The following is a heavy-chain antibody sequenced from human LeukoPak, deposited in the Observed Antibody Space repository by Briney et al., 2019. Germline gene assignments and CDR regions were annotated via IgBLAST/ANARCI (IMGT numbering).Heavy chain of an antibody. J-gene: IGHJ3*02. CDR1: GFTFSNYW. D-gene: IGHD1-14*01. CDR2: IKEDGSEK. CDR3: ARGTPLTEDAFGI. Sequence: PGGSLRLSCAASGFTFSNYWMSWVRQAPGKGLEWVANIKEDGSEKYYVDSVKGRFTISRDNAKNSLYLQMNSLRAEDTAVYYCARGTPLTEDAFGIWGQGTMVTVSP. V-gene: IGHV3-7*01.